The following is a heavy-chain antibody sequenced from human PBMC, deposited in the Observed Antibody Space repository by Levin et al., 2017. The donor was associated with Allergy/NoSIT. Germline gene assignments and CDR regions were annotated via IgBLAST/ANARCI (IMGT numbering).Heavy chain of an antibody. Sequence: TGGSLRLSCAASGFTFSSYSMNWVRQAPGKGLEWVSCISTSSYTHYADSVKGRFTSSKGNAKNSLYLQMNSLRAEDTAVYYCAREYSSTNGTAFDIWGQGTMVTVSS. V-gene: IGHV3-21*01. CDR1: GFTFSSYS. CDR3: AREYSSTNGTAFDI. D-gene: IGHD6-13*01. CDR2: ISTSSYT. J-gene: IGHJ3*02.